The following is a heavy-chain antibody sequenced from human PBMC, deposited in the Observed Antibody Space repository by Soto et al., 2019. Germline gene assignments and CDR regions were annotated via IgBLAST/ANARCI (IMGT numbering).Heavy chain of an antibody. J-gene: IGHJ4*02. Sequence: DSVKGSCKASGYTFTGYAIHWVRQAPGQRHEWMGWINGGNGDTKYSQKFQGRVTITRDTSTSTAYMELTSLGSEDTAVYHCARGYCSSTSCQYYFDFWGQGTLVTVSS. CDR3: ARGYCSSTSCQYYFDF. D-gene: IGHD2-2*01. CDR2: INGGNGDT. CDR1: GYTFTGYA. V-gene: IGHV1-3*01.